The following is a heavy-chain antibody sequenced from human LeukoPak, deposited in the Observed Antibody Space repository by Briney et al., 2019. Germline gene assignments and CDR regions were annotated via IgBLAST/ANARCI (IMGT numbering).Heavy chain of an antibody. CDR2: INPNSGGT. Sequence: ASVKVSCKASGYTFTGYYMHWVRQAPGQGLEWMGWINPNSGGTNYAQKFQGRVTMTRDTSISTAYMELSRLRSDDTAVYYCARSSLRGYGSGSYSADYWGQGTLVTVSS. J-gene: IGHJ4*02. CDR1: GYTFTGYY. CDR3: ARSSLRGYGSGSYSADY. D-gene: IGHD3-10*01. V-gene: IGHV1-2*02.